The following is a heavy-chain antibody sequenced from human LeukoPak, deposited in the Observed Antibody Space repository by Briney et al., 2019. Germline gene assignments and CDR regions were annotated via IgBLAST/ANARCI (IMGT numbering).Heavy chain of an antibody. J-gene: IGHJ4*02. CDR2: INPSGGST. CDR3: ARDRDPSYYDSSGYLDY. Sequence: ASVKVSCKASGCTFTSYYMHWVRQAPGQGLEWMGIINPSGGSTRYAQKFQGRITMTRDTSTSTVYMELSSLRSEDTAIYYCARDRDPSYYDSSGYLDYWGQGTLVTVSS. V-gene: IGHV1-46*01. CDR1: GCTFTSYY. D-gene: IGHD3-22*01.